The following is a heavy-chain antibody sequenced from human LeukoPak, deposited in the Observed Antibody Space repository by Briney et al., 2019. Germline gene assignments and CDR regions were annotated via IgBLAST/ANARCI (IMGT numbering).Heavy chain of an antibody. CDR2: IFSGGNT. Sequence: GGSLRLSCAASGFTVSSNYMNWVRQAPGKGLEWVSVIFSGGNTYYADSVKGRFTISRDNSKNTVYLQMNSLRAEDTAVYYCARGDWGYTYGYTIWGQGTLVTVAS. CDR3: ARGDWGYTYGYTI. D-gene: IGHD5-18*01. J-gene: IGHJ4*02. V-gene: IGHV3-53*01. CDR1: GFTVSSNY.